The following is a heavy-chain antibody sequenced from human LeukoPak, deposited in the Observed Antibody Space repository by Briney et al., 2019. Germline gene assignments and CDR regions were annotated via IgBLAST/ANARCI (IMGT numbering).Heavy chain of an antibody. CDR1: GFTVSSNY. D-gene: IGHD1-26*01. Sequence: GGSLRLPCAASGFTVSSNYMNWVRQAPGRGLEWVSVIYTGGTTYYADSVKGRFTISRDNSKNTLFLQMNSLRAEDTAVYYCARASPRYSDPARERTYSGSYYYAFDIWGQGTMVTVSS. V-gene: IGHV3-66*01. J-gene: IGHJ3*02. CDR3: ARASPRYSDPARERTYSGSYYYAFDI. CDR2: IYTGGTT.